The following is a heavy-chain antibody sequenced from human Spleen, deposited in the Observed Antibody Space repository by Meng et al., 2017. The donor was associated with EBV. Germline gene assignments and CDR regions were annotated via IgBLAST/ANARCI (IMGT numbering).Heavy chain of an antibody. CDR2: IYPSGST. D-gene: IGHD2-15*01. CDR3: ARVDPTRSKLFDP. Sequence: ASCRRIAKPSGTLSPHSPVTGDPVSRRIWWSWVRQSPGKGLEWIGEIYPSGSTNYNPSLKSRVTISLHKSKYHFSLRLNSVTAADTAMYFCARVDPTRSKLFDPWGQETLVTVSS. J-gene: IGHJ5*02. CDR1: GDPVSRRIW. V-gene: IGHV4-4*02.